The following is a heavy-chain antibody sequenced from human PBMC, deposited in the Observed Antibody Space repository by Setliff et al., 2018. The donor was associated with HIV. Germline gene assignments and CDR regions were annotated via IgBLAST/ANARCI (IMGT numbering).Heavy chain of an antibody. CDR1: GVTFNTYA. Sequence: SVKVSCKTSGVTFNTYAFSWVRQAPGQGLEWMGDIFAFLNIPNYAQKFQGRVTITADKPTSTAYMELTGLRSEDTAIYYCARPQWELGVDYYGMDVWGQGTTVTVSS. V-gene: IGHV1-69*10. CDR3: ARPQWELGVDYYGMDV. D-gene: IGHD1-26*01. CDR2: IFAFLNIP. J-gene: IGHJ6*02.